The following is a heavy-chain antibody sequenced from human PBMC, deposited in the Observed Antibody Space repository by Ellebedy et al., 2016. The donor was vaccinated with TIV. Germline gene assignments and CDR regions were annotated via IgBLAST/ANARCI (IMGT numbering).Heavy chain of an antibody. V-gene: IGHV3-48*02. CDR3: ARGDYSSSWYYGMDV. J-gene: IGHJ6*02. CDR1: GFTFSSYS. CDR2: ISSSSSTI. D-gene: IGHD6-13*01. Sequence: GGSLRLSXAASGFTFSSYSMNWVRQAPGKGLEWVSSISSSSSTIYYADSVKGRFTISRDNAKNSLYLQMNSLRDEDTAVYYCARGDYSSSWYYGMDVWGQGTTVTVSS.